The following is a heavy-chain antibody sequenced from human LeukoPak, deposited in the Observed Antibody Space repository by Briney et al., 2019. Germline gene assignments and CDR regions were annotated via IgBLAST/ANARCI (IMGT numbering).Heavy chain of an antibody. V-gene: IGHV4-30-4*08. D-gene: IGHD3-3*01. CDR3: ARLIGVQNAFDI. CDR1: GGSLSSGYYY. Sequence: SQTLSLTCTVSGGSLSSGYYYWNWIRQPPGKGLEWIGYIYYSGSTYYNPSLKSRVTISVDTSKNQFSLKLSSVTAADTAVYYCARLIGVQNAFDIGGQGTMVTVSS. J-gene: IGHJ3*02. CDR2: IYYSGST.